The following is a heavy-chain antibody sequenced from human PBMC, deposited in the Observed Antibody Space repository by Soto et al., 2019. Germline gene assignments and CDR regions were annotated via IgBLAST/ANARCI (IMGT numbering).Heavy chain of an antibody. V-gene: IGHV3-74*01. CDR3: ASSREDY. J-gene: IGHJ4*02. Sequence: GGSLRLSYAASGFTFYNYAMNWVRQAPGKGLMWVSGINTNGSDTSYADSVKGRFTISRDNAKNSLYLQMNNLRAEDTAIYYCASSREDYWGQGTQVTVSS. CDR1: GFTFYNYA. CDR2: INTNGSDT. D-gene: IGHD1-26*01.